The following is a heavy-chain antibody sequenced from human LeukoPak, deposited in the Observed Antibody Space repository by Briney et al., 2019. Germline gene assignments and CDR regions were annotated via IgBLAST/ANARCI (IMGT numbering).Heavy chain of an antibody. J-gene: IGHJ6*03. D-gene: IGHD1-7*01. V-gene: IGHV3-64*01. CDR3: ARPKAGTTLRYYYYMDV. CDR1: GFTFSSYA. Sequence: PGGSLRLSCAASGFTFSSYAMHWVRQAPGKGLGYVSAISSNGGSTYYANSVKGRFTISRDNSKNTLYLQMGSLRAEDMAVYYCARPKAGTTLRYYYYMDVWGKGTTVTVSS. CDR2: ISSNGGST.